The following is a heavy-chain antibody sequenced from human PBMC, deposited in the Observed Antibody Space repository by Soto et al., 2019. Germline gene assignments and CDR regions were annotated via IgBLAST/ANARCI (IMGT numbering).Heavy chain of an antibody. Sequence: VQLVQSGAEVKKPGSSVKVSCKASGGTFSSYTISWVRQAPGQGLEWMGRIIPILGIANYAQKFQGRVTITADKSTSTAYMELSSLRSEDTAVYYCARGIGYGDYLRYYYMDVWGIGNTVTASS. CDR3: ARGIGYGDYLRYYYMDV. D-gene: IGHD4-17*01. J-gene: IGHJ6*03. CDR1: GGTFSSYT. V-gene: IGHV1-69*02. CDR2: IIPILGIA.